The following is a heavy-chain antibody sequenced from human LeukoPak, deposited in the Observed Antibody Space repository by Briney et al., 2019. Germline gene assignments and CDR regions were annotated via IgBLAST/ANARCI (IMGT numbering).Heavy chain of an antibody. CDR2: IYTSGST. Sequence: PSETLSLTCTVSGGSISSYYWSWIRQPPGEGLEWIGYIYTSGSTNYNPSLKSRVTISVDMSKNQFSLKLSSVTAADTAVYYCARLRYSSSFFYFDYWGQGTLVTVSS. V-gene: IGHV4-4*09. D-gene: IGHD6-6*01. CDR1: GGSISSYY. CDR3: ARLRYSSSFFYFDY. J-gene: IGHJ4*02.